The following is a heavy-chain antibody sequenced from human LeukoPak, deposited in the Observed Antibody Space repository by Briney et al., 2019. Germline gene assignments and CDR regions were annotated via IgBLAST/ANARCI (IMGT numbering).Heavy chain of an antibody. J-gene: IGHJ5*02. CDR1: GGSISSYY. D-gene: IGHD2-21*02. Sequence: SETLSLTRTVSGGSISSYYWSWIRQPPGKGLEWIGYIYYSGSTNYNPSLKSRVTISVDTSKNQFSLKLSSVTAADTAVYYCARERVWRYCGGDSCGWFDPWGQGTLVTVSS. CDR2: IYYSGST. V-gene: IGHV4-59*12. CDR3: ARERVWRYCGGDSCGWFDP.